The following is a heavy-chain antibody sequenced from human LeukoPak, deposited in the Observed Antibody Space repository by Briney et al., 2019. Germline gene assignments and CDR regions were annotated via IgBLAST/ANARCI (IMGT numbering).Heavy chain of an antibody. V-gene: IGHV4-39*07. Sequence: KPSETLSLTCTVSGGSISSASYYWGWIRQPPGKGLEWIGEINHSGSTNYNPSLKSRVTISVDTSKNQFSLKLSSVTAADTAVYYCATTPQRGRLYYMDVWGRGTTVTISS. CDR3: ATTPQRGRLYYMDV. J-gene: IGHJ6*03. D-gene: IGHD2-15*01. CDR2: INHSGST. CDR1: GGSISSASYY.